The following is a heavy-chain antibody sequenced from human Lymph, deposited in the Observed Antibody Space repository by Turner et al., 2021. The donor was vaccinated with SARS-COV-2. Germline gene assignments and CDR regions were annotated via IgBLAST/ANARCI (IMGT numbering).Heavy chain of an antibody. J-gene: IGHJ4*02. Sequence: EVQLLESGGGLVQPGGSLRLSCAASGFTCSSYAMSWVRQAPGRGLEGVAARSGSGGDTYYADSVKGRFTIARDKSKNTLYLQMNSLRAEDTAVYYGAKGVRGAMIVVVIPYFDYWGQGTLVTVSS. CDR3: AKGVRGAMIVVVIPYFDY. CDR1: GFTCSSYA. V-gene: IGHV3-23*01. D-gene: IGHD3-22*01. CDR2: RSGSGGDT.